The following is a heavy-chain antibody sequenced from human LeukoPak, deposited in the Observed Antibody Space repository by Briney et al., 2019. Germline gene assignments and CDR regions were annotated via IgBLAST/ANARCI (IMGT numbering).Heavy chain of an antibody. Sequence: PGGSLRLSCAASGFSFNSAAMTWVRQAPGKGLEWVSLVSSSGANSYYADSVKGRFTISRDNSKNTLYLQMNSLRAEDTATYYCAKDMQGSYWGQGTLVTVSS. D-gene: IGHD2-2*01. J-gene: IGHJ4*02. CDR3: AKDMQGSY. CDR2: VSSSGANS. V-gene: IGHV3-23*01. CDR1: GFSFNSAA.